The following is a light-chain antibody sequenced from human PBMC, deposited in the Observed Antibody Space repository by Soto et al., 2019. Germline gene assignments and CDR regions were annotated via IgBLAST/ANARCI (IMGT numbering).Light chain of an antibody. CDR1: QTVDSN. CDR3: QQYNKWPPGT. V-gene: IGKV3-15*01. Sequence: IVLTQSPATLSVSPGERATLSCRASQTVDSNLAWYQQKPGQAPRLLSYGASTRATDIPARFSGSGSGTEFTLTISSLQSEDFAVYYCQQYNKWPPGTFGQGTKVEIK. CDR2: GAS. J-gene: IGKJ1*01.